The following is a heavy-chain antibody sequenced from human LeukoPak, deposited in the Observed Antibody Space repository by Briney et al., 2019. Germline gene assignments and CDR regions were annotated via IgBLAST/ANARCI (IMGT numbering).Heavy chain of an antibody. CDR2: FDPEDGET. CDR3: ASRFVAKSGSYYTNDY. Sequence: ASVKVSCKVSGYTLTELSMHWVRQAPGKGLEWMGGFDPEDGETIYAQKFQGSVTMTEDTSTDTAYMELSSLRSEDTAVYYCASRFVAKSGSYYTNDYWGQGTLVTVSS. V-gene: IGHV1-24*01. CDR1: GYTLTELS. D-gene: IGHD1-26*01. J-gene: IGHJ4*02.